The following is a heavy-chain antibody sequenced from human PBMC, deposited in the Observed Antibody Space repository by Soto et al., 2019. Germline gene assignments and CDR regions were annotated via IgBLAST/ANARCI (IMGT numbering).Heavy chain of an antibody. V-gene: IGHV4-31*03. D-gene: IGHD6-25*01. CDR3: ARGKGPATGYFDY. CDR1: GGSISSGGYY. Sequence: SETLSLTCTVSGGSISSGGYYWSWIRQHPGKGLEWIGYVYYSGSTYYNPSLKSRVTISVDTSKNQFSLKLSSVTAADTAVYYCARGKGPATGYFDYWGQGTLVTVSS. CDR2: VYYSGST. J-gene: IGHJ4*02.